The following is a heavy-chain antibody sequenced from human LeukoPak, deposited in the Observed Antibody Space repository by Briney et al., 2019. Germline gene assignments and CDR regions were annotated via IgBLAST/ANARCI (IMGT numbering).Heavy chain of an antibody. V-gene: IGHV3-53*01. Sequence: GGSLRLSCAASGFTVSSNYMSWVRQAPGKGLEWVSVIYSGGSTYYADSVKGRFTISRDNYKNTLYLQMNSLRAEDTAVYYCARKNSNYYYGMDVWGQGTTVTVSS. J-gene: IGHJ6*02. CDR2: IYSGGST. D-gene: IGHD1-7*01. CDR1: GFTVSSNY. CDR3: ARKNSNYYYGMDV.